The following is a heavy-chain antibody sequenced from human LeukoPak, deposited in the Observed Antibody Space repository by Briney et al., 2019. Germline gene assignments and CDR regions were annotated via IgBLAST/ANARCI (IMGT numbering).Heavy chain of an antibody. D-gene: IGHD5-18*01. V-gene: IGHV1-69*06. CDR1: GGTFSSYA. Sequence: SVTVSCKASGGTFSSYAISWVRQAPGQGLEWMGGIIPIFGTANYAQKFQGRVTITADKSTSTAYMELSSLRSEDTAVYYCARSRGYSYGDFDYWGQGTLVTVSS. CDR2: IIPIFGTA. CDR3: ARSRGYSYGDFDY. J-gene: IGHJ4*02.